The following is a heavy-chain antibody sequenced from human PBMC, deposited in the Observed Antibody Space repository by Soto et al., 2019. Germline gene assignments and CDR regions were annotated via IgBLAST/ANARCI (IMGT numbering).Heavy chain of an antibody. D-gene: IGHD6-13*01. V-gene: IGHV1-2*02. J-gene: IGHJ3*02. CDR1: GYTFTVYY. CDR3: ARQRKGAAAGPVDAFDI. Sequence: ASVKVSCKASGYTFTVYYMHWVRQAPGQGLEWMGWISPNSGGTFYAQKFQGRVTMTRDTSINIAYMELTSLKSDDTAVYYCARQRKGAAAGPVDAFDIWG. CDR2: ISPNSGGT.